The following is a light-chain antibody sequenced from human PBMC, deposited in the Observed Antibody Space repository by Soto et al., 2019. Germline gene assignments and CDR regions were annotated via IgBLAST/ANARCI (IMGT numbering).Light chain of an antibody. CDR3: QQRSIWLT. Sequence: EIVLTQSPATLSLSPEERATLSCRASQSVSNFLAWYQQKPGQAPRLLIHDASTRAAGIPARFSGSGSGTDFTLTINSLEPEDVALYYCQQRSIWLTFGGGTKVEIE. CDR2: DAS. J-gene: IGKJ4*01. CDR1: QSVSNF. V-gene: IGKV3-11*01.